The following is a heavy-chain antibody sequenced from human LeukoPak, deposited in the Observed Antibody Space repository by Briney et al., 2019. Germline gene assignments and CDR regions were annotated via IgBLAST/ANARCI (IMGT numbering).Heavy chain of an antibody. J-gene: IGHJ4*02. Sequence: PGGSLRLSCEGSAFIFSGHWMNWVRQTPGKGLEWVASIKEDGSVRQYVDSVKGRFSISRDNTKGSLFLQLNSLRAEDTAVYYCARDKETATTADLGYWGQGTLVTVSS. CDR2: IKEDGSVR. D-gene: IGHD5-24*01. CDR1: AFIFSGHW. CDR3: ARDKETATTADLGY. V-gene: IGHV3-7*01.